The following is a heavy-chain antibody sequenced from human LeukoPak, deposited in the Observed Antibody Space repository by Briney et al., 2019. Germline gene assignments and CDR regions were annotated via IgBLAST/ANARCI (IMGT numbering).Heavy chain of an antibody. J-gene: IGHJ5*02. CDR1: GYTFTSYY. V-gene: IGHV1-46*01. D-gene: IGHD2/OR15-2a*01. CDR3: ARESGNPSFWFDP. Sequence: ASVTVSCKASGYTFTSYYMHWVRQAPGQGLEWMGIINPSGGSTSYAQKFQGRVTMTRDTSTSTVYMELSSLRSEDTAVYYCARESGNPSFWFDPWGQGTLVTVS. CDR2: INPSGGST.